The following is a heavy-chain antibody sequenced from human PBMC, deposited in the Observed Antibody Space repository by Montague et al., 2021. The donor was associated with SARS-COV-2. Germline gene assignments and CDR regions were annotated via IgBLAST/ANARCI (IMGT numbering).Heavy chain of an antibody. V-gene: IGHV4-39*02. CDR3: ARTSKLRESSSGNYYYHAVDV. CDR2: LYNGGTT. D-gene: IGHD3-16*01. J-gene: IGHJ6*02. CDR1: GGSISSSTYY. Sequence: SETLSLTCNVSGGSISSSTYYRGWIRQPPGKGLEWIGNLYNGGTTYYSPSLKSRVTISVDTSKNHFSLNMASVTAADTAVYYCARTSKLRESSSGNYYYHAVDVWGQGTTVTVS.